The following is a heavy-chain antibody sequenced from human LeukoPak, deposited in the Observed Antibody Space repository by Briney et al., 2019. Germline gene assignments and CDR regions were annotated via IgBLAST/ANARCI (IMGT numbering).Heavy chain of an antibody. Sequence: GGSLRLSCAASGFTFSNSGMSWVRQAPGKGLEWVSAITGSGDNTYYVDSVKGRFTISRNNSKNTLYLQMSSLRAEDTAVYYCAKMGGYFDYWGQGTLVTVSS. D-gene: IGHD3-16*01. J-gene: IGHJ4*02. CDR2: ITGSGDNT. CDR1: GFTFSNSG. V-gene: IGHV3-23*01. CDR3: AKMGGYFDY.